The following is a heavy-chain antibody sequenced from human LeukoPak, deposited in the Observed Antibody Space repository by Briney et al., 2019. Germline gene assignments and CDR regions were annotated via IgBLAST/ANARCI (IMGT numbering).Heavy chain of an antibody. Sequence: GGSLRLSCAASGFTCSSYWMHWVRQAPGKGLVWVSRINSDGSSTSYADSGKGRFTISTDKAKDTLYLQMNSLRAEDTAAYYCARLQETYDILTGYSNRDYWGQGTLVTVSS. J-gene: IGHJ4*02. V-gene: IGHV3-74*01. D-gene: IGHD3-9*01. CDR3: ARLQETYDILTGYSNRDY. CDR2: INSDGSST. CDR1: GFTCSSYW.